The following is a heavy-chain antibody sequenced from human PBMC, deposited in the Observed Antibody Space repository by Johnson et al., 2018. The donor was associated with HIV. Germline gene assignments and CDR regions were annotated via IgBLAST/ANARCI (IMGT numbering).Heavy chain of an antibody. J-gene: IGHJ3*01. Sequence: QVQLVESGGGLVQPGGSLRLSCAASGFTFSNYAMHWVRQAPGKGLDYVSAISGSGGSTYYADSVKGRFTISRDNSKNTLYLQMNDLRAEDTALYYCARDWDYYDASGYYYANMVDAFDVWGQGTVVTVSS. D-gene: IGHD3-22*01. CDR1: GFTFSNYA. CDR3: ARDWDYYDASGYYYANMVDAFDV. CDR2: ISGSGGST. V-gene: IGHV3-64*04.